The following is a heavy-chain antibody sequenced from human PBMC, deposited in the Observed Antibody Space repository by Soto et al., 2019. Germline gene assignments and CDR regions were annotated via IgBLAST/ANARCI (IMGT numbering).Heavy chain of an antibody. V-gene: IGHV3-23*01. CDR2: ISGSGGNT. CDR3: ETRYCTSTNRYSFDY. J-gene: IGHJ4*02. CDR1: GFTFGTYA. D-gene: IGHD2-2*01. Sequence: GGSLRLSCEGSGFTFGTYAMSWIRQAPGKGPEWVSAISGSGGNTYYADSVKGRFTISRDNSRNTLYLQMDSLRAEDKAVYYCETRYCTSTNRYSFDYWGQGVLVTVSS.